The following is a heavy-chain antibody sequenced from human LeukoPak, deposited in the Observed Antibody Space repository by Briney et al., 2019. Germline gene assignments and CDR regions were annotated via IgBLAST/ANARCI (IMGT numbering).Heavy chain of an antibody. D-gene: IGHD5-24*01. CDR3: ASGGRDGYNPSYYGMDV. J-gene: IGHJ6*02. Sequence: GASVKVSCKASGYTLTGYYMHWVRQAPGQGLEWMGRINPNSGGTNYAQKFQGRVTMTRDTSISTAYMELSRLRSDDTAVYYCASGGRDGYNPSYYGMDVWGQGTTVTVSS. CDR1: GYTLTGYY. CDR2: INPNSGGT. V-gene: IGHV1-2*06.